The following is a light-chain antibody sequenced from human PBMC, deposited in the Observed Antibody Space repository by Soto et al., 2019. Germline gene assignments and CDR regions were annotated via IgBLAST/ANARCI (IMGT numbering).Light chain of an antibody. Sequence: QSVLTQPPSASGTPGRRVTISCSGSSSNTGSNTVSWYQQLPGAAPKLLIYSDNQRPSGVPDRISGSKSGTSASLAISGLQSEDEAEFYCAAWDDNLNGVVFGGGTKLTVL. CDR1: SSNTGSNT. J-gene: IGLJ2*01. V-gene: IGLV1-44*01. CDR3: AAWDDNLNGVV. CDR2: SDN.